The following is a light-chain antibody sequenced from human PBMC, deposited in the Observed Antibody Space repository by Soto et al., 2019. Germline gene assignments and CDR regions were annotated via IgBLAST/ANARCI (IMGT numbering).Light chain of an antibody. CDR1: SSDIGSYDH. CDR3: ISYTDRQSYL. J-gene: IGLJ1*01. Sequence: QSVLTQPASVSGSPGQAITSSCNGTSSDIGSYDHVAWYQQFPGKSPKLMIYAVSDRPSGVSDRFSGSKSGITASLTISGLQTEDEADYYCISYTDRQSYLFGTGTKVTVL. V-gene: IGLV2-14*03. CDR2: AVS.